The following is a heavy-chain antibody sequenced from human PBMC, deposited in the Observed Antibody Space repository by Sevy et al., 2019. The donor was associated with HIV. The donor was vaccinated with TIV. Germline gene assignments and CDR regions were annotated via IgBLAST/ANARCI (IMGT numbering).Heavy chain of an antibody. CDR3: VRGGVGGYIYSLDR. D-gene: IGHD5-18*01. Sequence: GGSLRLSCAASGFTFSVYWMSWVRQAPGKGLEWVATMKEAGSDKDYVDSVKGRFTISRDNAKNSLYLQMNSLRAEDTAVYYCVRGGVGGYIYSLDRWGQGTLVTVSS. CDR2: MKEAGSDK. V-gene: IGHV3-7*03. J-gene: IGHJ5*02. CDR1: GFTFSVYW.